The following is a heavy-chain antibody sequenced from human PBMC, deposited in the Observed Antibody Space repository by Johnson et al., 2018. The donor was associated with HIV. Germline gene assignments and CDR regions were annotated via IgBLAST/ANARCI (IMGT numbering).Heavy chain of an antibody. J-gene: IGHJ3*02. V-gene: IGHV3-9*01. D-gene: IGHD3-22*01. CDR3: AKDHYDSSGDYSKGAFDI. CDR1: GFTFDDYA. Sequence: VQLVESGGGLVQPGRSLRLSCAASGFTFDDYAMHWVRQAPGKGLEWVSGISWNSGSIGYADSVKGRFTISRDNAKNSLYLQMNSLRAEDTALYYCAKDHYDSSGDYSKGAFDIWGLGTMVTVSS. CDR2: ISWNSGSI.